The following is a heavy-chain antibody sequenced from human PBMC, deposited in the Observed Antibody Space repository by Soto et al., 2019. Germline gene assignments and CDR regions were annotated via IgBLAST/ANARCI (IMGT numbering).Heavy chain of an antibody. V-gene: IGHV3-23*01. CDR1: GFTFTSYS. CDR2: VNPGGYST. J-gene: IGHJ4*02. CDR3: AKDLRAGSGYDFDY. Sequence: VQLLQSGGGLVQPGGSLRLSCAASGFTFTSYSMTWVRQTPGKGMEWVAAVNPGGYSTYYADSVKGRFTISRDNSNETLYLQMNSLRAEDTAVYYCAKDLRAGSGYDFDYRDQGTLVSVSS. D-gene: IGHD5-12*01.